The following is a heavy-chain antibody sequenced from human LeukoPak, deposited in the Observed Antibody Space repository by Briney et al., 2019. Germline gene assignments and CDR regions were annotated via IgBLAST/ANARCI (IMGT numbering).Heavy chain of an antibody. D-gene: IGHD1-26*01. CDR2: MNPNSGNT. J-gene: IGHJ3*02. V-gene: IGHV1-8*03. CDR1: GYTFTSYD. CDR3: ARSDGGASGSYKPDDAFDI. Sequence: ASVKVSCKASGYTFTSYDINWVRQATGQGLEWMGWMNPNSGNTGYAQKFQGRVTITRNTSISTAYMELSSLRSEDTAVYYCARSDGGASGSYKPDDAFDIWGQGTMVTVSS.